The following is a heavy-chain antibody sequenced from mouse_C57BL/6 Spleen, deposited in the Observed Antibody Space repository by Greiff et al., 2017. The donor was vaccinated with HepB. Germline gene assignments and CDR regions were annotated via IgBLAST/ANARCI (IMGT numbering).Heavy chain of an antibody. J-gene: IGHJ1*03. CDR1: GYAFSSYW. Sequence: VQLQQSGAELVKPGASVKISCKASGYAFSSYWMNWVKQRPGKGLEWIGQIYPGDGDTNYNGKFKGKATLTADKSSSTAYMQLSSLTSEDSAVYFCARGNLGGGRVWYFDVWGTGTTVTVSS. D-gene: IGHD6-1*01. CDR3: ARGNLGGGRVWYFDV. CDR2: IYPGDGDT. V-gene: IGHV1-80*01.